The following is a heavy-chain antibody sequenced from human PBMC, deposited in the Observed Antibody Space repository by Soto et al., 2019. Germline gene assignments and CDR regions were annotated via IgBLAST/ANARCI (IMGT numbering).Heavy chain of an antibody. CDR2: ISHNVSIQ. Sequence: GGSLRLSCAASGFTFSSYAMHWVRQAPGKGLEWVTMISHNVSIQFYADSVKGRFTISRDNSKDTLYLQMNNLTPEDTAVYYCVGGSLLHWGQGTPVTVSS. CDR3: VGGSLLH. J-gene: IGHJ4*02. CDR1: GFTFSSYA. V-gene: IGHV3-30*04.